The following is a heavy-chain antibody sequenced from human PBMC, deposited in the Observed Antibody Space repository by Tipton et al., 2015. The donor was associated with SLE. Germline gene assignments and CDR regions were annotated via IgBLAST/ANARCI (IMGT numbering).Heavy chain of an antibody. V-gene: IGHV4-59*01. CDR1: GGSISSYY. CDR2: IYYSGST. CDR3: ARETTGYTSYYYGMDV. D-gene: IGHD1-1*01. Sequence: TLSLTCTVSGGSISSYYWSWIRQPPGKGLEWIGYIYYSGSTNYNPSLKSRVTISVDTSKNQFSLNLSSVTAADTAVYYGARETTGYTSYYYGMDVWGQGTTVTVSS. J-gene: IGHJ6*02.